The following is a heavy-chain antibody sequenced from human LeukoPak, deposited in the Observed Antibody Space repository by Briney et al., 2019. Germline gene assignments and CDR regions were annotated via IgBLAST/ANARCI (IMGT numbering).Heavy chain of an antibody. CDR1: GYSFTSYW. J-gene: IGHJ4*02. V-gene: IGHV5-51*01. CDR2: IYPGDSDT. D-gene: IGHD3-22*01. Sequence: GESLKISCKGSGYSFTSYWIGWVRQMPGKGLEWMGIIYPGDSDTRNSPSFQGQVAISADKSISTAYLQWSSLKASDTAMYYCARPHSSGYYWGGFDYWGQGTLVTVSS. CDR3: ARPHSSGYYWGGFDY.